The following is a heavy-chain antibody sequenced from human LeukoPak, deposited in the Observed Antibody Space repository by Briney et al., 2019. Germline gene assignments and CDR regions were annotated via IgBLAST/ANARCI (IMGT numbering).Heavy chain of an antibody. D-gene: IGHD7-27*01. J-gene: IGHJ4*02. CDR1: GGSISSGGYS. Sequence: SETLSLTCAVSGGSISSGGYSWSWIRQPPGKGLEWIGYIYHSGSTYYNPSLKSRVTISVDRSKNQFSLKLSSVTAADTAVYYCARTRWGSDFDYWGQGTLVTVSS. V-gene: IGHV4-30-2*02. CDR3: ARTRWGSDFDY. CDR2: IYHSGST.